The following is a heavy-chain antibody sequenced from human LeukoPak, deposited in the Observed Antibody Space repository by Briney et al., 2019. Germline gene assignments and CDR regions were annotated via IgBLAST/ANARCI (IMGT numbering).Heavy chain of an antibody. V-gene: IGHV4-59*01. CDR2: IYCSGST. D-gene: IGHD4-17*01. CDR3: AREGDYEEWRDWFDP. Sequence: SETLSLTCTVSGGSISSYYWSWIRQPPGKGLEWIGYIYCSGSTNYNPSLKSRVSISVDTSKNQFSLKLSSVTAADTAVYYCAREGDYEEWRDWFDPWGQGTLVTVSS. CDR1: GGSISSYY. J-gene: IGHJ5*02.